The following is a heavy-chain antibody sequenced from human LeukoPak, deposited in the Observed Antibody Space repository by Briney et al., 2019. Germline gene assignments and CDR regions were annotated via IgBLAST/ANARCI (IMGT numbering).Heavy chain of an antibody. CDR3: ARDSHIVVGAFDI. Sequence: GGSLRLSCAASGFTVSSSYMSWVRQAPGKGLEWVSVIYSGGSTYYADSVKGRFTISRDNSKNTLYLQMNSLRAEDTAVYYCARDSHIVVGAFDIWGQGTMVTVSS. J-gene: IGHJ3*02. CDR1: GFTVSSSY. D-gene: IGHD2-2*01. CDR2: IYSGGST. V-gene: IGHV3-66*02.